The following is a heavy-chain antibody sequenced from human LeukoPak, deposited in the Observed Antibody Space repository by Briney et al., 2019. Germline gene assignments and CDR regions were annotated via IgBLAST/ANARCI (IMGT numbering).Heavy chain of an antibody. D-gene: IGHD6-13*01. CDR1: GGTFSSYA. CDR3: ARDPLWGKQQLVLDY. J-gene: IGHJ4*02. Sequence: SVKVPCKASGGTFSSYAISWVRQAPGQGLEWMGRIIPILGIANYAQKFQGRVTITADKSTSTAYMELSSLRSEDTAVYYCARDPLWGKQQLVLDYWGQGTLVTVSS. CDR2: IIPILGIA. V-gene: IGHV1-69*04.